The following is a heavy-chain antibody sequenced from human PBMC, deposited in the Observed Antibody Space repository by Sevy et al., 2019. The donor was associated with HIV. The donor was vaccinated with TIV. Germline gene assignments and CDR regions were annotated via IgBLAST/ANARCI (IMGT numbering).Heavy chain of an antibody. D-gene: IGHD6-13*01. CDR3: AKVGPGYSSSWYLRYSPALGEYFQH. Sequence: GGSLRLSCAASGFTFSSYAMSWVRQAPGKGLEWVSAISGSGGSTYYADSVKGRFTISRDNSKNTLYLQMNSLRAEDTAGYYCAKVGPGYSSSWYLRYSPALGEYFQHWGQGTLVTVSS. V-gene: IGHV3-23*01. CDR1: GFTFSSYA. CDR2: ISGSGGST. J-gene: IGHJ1*01.